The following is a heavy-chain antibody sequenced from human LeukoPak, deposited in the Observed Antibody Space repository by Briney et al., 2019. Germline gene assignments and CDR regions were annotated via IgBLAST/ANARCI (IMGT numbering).Heavy chain of an antibody. D-gene: IGHD2-8*01. CDR2: INHSGST. CDR3: ARACMGPYGMDV. J-gene: IGHJ6*02. CDR1: GGSFSGYY. V-gene: IGHV4-34*01. Sequence: PSETLSFTCAVYGGSFSGYYWSWICQPPGKGLEWIGEINHSGSTNYNPSLKSRVTISVDTSKNQFSLKLSSVTAADTAVYYCARACMGPYGMDVWGQGTTVTVSS.